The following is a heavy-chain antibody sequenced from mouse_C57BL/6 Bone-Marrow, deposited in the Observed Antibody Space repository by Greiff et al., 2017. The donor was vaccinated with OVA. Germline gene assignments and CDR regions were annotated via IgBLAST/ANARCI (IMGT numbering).Heavy chain of an antibody. CDR1: GFTFSSYD. Sequence: EVMLVESGGDLVKPGGSLKLSCAASGFTFSSYDMSWVRQTPDKTLEWVATISSGGSYTYYPDSENGRYTISRDNAKNTLYLKMRSLTSEDRDMYYYASLAATVVATPSGYFAVWGTGTTATVSS. CDR3: ASLAATVVATPSGYFAV. D-gene: IGHD1-1*01. J-gene: IGHJ1*03. CDR2: ISSGGSYT. V-gene: IGHV5-6*02.